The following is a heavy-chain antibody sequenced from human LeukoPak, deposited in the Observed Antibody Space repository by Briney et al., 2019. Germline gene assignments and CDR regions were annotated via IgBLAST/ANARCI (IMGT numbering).Heavy chain of an antibody. V-gene: IGHV4-39*01. CDR1: GGSISSSSYY. J-gene: IGHJ3*02. D-gene: IGHD6-6*01. CDR2: IYYSGST. Sequence: SETLSLTCTVSGGSISSSSYYWGWIRQPPGKGLEWIVSIYYSGSTYYNPSLKSRVTISVDTSKTQFSLKLNSVTAADTAVYSCARPSGYSSSSWAFDIWGQGTMVTVSS. CDR3: ARPSGYSSSSWAFDI.